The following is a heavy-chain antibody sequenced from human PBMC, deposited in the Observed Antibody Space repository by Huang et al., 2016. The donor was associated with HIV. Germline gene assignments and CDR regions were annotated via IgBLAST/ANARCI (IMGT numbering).Heavy chain of an antibody. CDR2: ISYSGIT. V-gene: IGHV4-39*01. D-gene: IGHD3-10*01. CDR1: GGSISSSSYY. Sequence: QLQLQESGPGLVKPSETLSLTCTVSGGSISSSSYYWGWIRQPPGKGLEWIGKISYSGITSYNPSLKSRVTISVETSKDQFSLKLSSVTAADTAVYYCARSLSSYYDGSGSYYNGYYFDYWGQGTLVTVSS. J-gene: IGHJ4*02. CDR3: ARSLSSYYDGSGSYYNGYYFDY.